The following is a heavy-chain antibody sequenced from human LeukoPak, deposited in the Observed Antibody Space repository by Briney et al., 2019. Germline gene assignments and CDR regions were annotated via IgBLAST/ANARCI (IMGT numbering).Heavy chain of an antibody. V-gene: IGHV4-59*01. CDR1: GGSISSYY. D-gene: IGHD1-14*01. J-gene: IGHJ5*02. Sequence: SETLSLTCTVSGGSISSYYWSWIRQPPGKGLEWIGYIYYSGSTNYNPSLKSRVTISVDTSKNQFSLKLSSVTAADTAVYYCARDPEANWFDPWGQGTLVTVSS. CDR3: ARDPEANWFDP. CDR2: IYYSGST.